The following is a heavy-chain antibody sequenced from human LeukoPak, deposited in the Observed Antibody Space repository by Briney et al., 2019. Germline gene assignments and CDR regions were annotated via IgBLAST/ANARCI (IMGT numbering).Heavy chain of an antibody. CDR3: ARVVGSGDHVWGSYRYLTTQGLFDY. CDR2: IYYSGST. CDR1: GGSISSGDYY. V-gene: IGHV4-30-4*08. Sequence: SETLSLTCTVSGGSISSGDYYWSWIRQPPGKGLEWIGYIYYSGSTYYNPSLKSRVTISVDTSKNQFSLKLSSVTAADTAVYYCARVVGSGDHVWGSYRYLTTQGLFDYWGQGTLVTVSS. J-gene: IGHJ4*02. D-gene: IGHD3-16*02.